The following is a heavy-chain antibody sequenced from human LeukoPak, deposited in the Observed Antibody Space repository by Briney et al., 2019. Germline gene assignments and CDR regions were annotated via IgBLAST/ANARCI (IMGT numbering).Heavy chain of an antibody. CDR3: ARYCSSTSCYEGVAFDI. CDR2: IYYSGST. CDR1: GGSISSSSYY. Sequence: SETLSLTCTVSGGSISSSSYYWGWIRQPPGKGLEWIGSIYYSGSTYYNPSLKSRVTISVDTSKNQFSLKLSSVTAADTAVYYCARYCSSTSCYEGVAFDIWGQGTMVTVSS. J-gene: IGHJ3*02. V-gene: IGHV4-39*01. D-gene: IGHD2-2*01.